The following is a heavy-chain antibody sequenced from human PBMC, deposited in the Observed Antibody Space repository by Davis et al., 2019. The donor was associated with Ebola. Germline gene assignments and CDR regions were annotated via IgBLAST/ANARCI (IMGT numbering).Heavy chain of an antibody. CDR2: IKQDGSEK. Sequence: PGGSLRLSCAASGFTFSSYWMSWVRQAPGKGLEWVANIKQDGSEKYYVDSVKGRFTISRDNAKNSLYLQMNSLRAEDTAVYYCARGLRSGSPLYYFDYWGQGTLVTVSS. CDR1: GFTFSSYW. J-gene: IGHJ4*02. D-gene: IGHD3-10*01. V-gene: IGHV3-7*03. CDR3: ARGLRSGSPLYYFDY.